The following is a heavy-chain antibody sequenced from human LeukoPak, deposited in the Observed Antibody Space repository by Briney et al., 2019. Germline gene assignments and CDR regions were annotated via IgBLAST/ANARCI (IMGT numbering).Heavy chain of an antibody. D-gene: IGHD2-2*01. Sequence: ASVKVSCKASGYTFTSYDINWVRQATGQGLEWMRWMNPNSGNTGYAQKFQSRVTITRNTSISTAYMELSSLRSEDTAVYYCARLVVVVPAASYMDVWGKGTTVTVSS. CDR1: GYTFTSYD. J-gene: IGHJ6*03. V-gene: IGHV1-8*03. CDR2: MNPNSGNT. CDR3: ARLVVVVPAASYMDV.